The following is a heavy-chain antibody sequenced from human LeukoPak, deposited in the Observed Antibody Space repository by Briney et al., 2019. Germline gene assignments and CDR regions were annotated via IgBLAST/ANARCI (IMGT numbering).Heavy chain of an antibody. J-gene: IGHJ4*02. CDR1: GGSISSYY. Sequence: SGTLSLTCTVSGGSISSYYWSWIRQPAGKGLEWIGRIYSTGSTNYNPSLKSRVTMSVDTSKNQFSLRLRSVTAADTAMYYCARQIASAGTAGFDFWGQGALVTVSS. D-gene: IGHD6-13*01. CDR3: ARQIASAGTAGFDF. V-gene: IGHV4-4*07. CDR2: IYSTGST.